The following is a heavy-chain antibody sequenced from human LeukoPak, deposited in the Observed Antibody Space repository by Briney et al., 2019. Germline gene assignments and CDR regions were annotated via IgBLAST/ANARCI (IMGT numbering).Heavy chain of an antibody. CDR1: RDSVSNDKFF. D-gene: IGHD2-15*01. J-gene: IGHJ4*02. V-gene: IGHV4-39*01. Sequence: SEPLSLTCPVSRDSVSNDKFFWGWIRPPPGEGLEWIGSVYYSGSTYYNPSLNSRVTISVDTSKNQFSLKLSSVTAADTAVYYCARLGWWDSWGQGTLVTVSS. CDR3: ARLGWWDS. CDR2: VYYSGST.